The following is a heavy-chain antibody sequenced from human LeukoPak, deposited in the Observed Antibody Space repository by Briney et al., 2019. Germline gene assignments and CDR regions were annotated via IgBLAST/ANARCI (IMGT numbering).Heavy chain of an antibody. CDR3: ARDGAVVVADLTDNWFDP. CDR1: GYTFTGYY. Sequence: ASVKVSCKASGYTFTGYYMHWVRQAPGQGLEWMGWINPNSGGTNYAQKFQGRVTMTRDTSISTAYMELSRLRSDDTAVYYCARDGAVVVADLTDNWFDPWGQGTLVTVSS. V-gene: IGHV1-2*02. CDR2: INPNSGGT. D-gene: IGHD2-15*01. J-gene: IGHJ5*02.